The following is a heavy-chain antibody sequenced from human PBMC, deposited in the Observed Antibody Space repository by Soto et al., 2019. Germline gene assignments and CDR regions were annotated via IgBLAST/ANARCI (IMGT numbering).Heavy chain of an antibody. CDR2: INSNGGST. Sequence: EVQLVESGGGLVQPGGSLRLSCAASGFTFSSYAMHWVRQAPGKGLEYVSDINSNGGSTYYANSVKGRFTISRDNSKNTLYLQMCSLRAEDMAVYYCARRGYSGYEIDYWGQGTLVTVSS. D-gene: IGHD5-12*01. CDR1: GFTFSSYA. CDR3: ARRGYSGYEIDY. J-gene: IGHJ4*02. V-gene: IGHV3-64*01.